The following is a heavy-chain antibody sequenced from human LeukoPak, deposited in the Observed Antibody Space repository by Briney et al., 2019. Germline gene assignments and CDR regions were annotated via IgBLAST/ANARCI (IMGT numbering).Heavy chain of an antibody. Sequence: PSETLPLTCTVSGGSISSGSYYWSWIRQPAGKGLEWIGRIYTSGSTNYNPSLKSRVTISVDTSKNQFSLKLSSVTAADTAVYYCARDWGGDRGWDFDYWGQGTLVTVSS. J-gene: IGHJ4*02. CDR2: IYTSGST. CDR3: ARDWGGDRGWDFDY. CDR1: GGSISSGSYY. V-gene: IGHV4-61*02. D-gene: IGHD3-16*01.